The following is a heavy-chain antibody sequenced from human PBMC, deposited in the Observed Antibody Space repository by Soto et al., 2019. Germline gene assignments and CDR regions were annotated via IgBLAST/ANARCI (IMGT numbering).Heavy chain of an antibody. CDR2: IIPIFGTA. Sequence: PAKISCTSSGGTLSIYAISWVRQAPGQGLEWMGGIIPIFGTANYAQKFQGRVTITADESTSTAYMELSSLRSEDTAVYYCASEEMATIAAFDYWGQGTLVTVSS. CDR3: ASEEMATIAAFDY. D-gene: IGHD6-25*01. J-gene: IGHJ4*02. V-gene: IGHV1-69*13. CDR1: GGTLSIYA.